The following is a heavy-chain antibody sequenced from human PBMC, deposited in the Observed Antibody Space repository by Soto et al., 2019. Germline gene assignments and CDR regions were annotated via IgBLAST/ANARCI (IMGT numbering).Heavy chain of an antibody. Sequence: SETLSLTCAVYGGSFSGYYWSWIRQPPGKGLEWIGEINHSGSTNYNPSLKSRVTISVDTSKNQFSLKLSSVTAADTAVYYCARGQWVWGSYRYRPDAFDIWGQGTMVTVSS. CDR2: INHSGST. CDR1: GGSFSGYY. J-gene: IGHJ3*02. D-gene: IGHD3-16*02. V-gene: IGHV4-34*01. CDR3: ARGQWVWGSYRYRPDAFDI.